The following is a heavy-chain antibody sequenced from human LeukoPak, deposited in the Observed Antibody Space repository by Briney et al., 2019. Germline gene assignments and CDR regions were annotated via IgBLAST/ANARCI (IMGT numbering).Heavy chain of an antibody. J-gene: IGHJ5*02. CDR2: IYYSGST. Sequence: SETLSLTCTVSGGSISSSSYYWGWIRQPPGKGLEWIGSIYYSGSTYYNPSLKSRVTISVDTSKNQFSRKLSSVTAADTAVYYCARQPSGNNWFDPWGQGTLVTVSS. V-gene: IGHV4-39*01. CDR1: GGSISSSSYY. CDR3: ARQPSGNNWFDP.